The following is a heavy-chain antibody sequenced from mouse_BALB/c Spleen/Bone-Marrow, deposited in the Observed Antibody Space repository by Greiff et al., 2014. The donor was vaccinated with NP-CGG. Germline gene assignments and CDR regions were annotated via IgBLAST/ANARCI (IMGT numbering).Heavy chain of an antibody. CDR1: GFTFSSFG. D-gene: IGHD4-1*01. J-gene: IGHJ1*01. CDR2: ISSGSSTI. CDR3: ADSWGYFDV. Sequence: VQLQQSGGGLVQPGGSRKLSCAASGFTFSSFGMHWVRQAPEKGLEWVAYISSGSSTIYYADTVKGRFTISRDNTKNTLFLQITSLEAEDVAMCYCADSWGYFDVWGAGTTVTVSS. V-gene: IGHV5-17*02.